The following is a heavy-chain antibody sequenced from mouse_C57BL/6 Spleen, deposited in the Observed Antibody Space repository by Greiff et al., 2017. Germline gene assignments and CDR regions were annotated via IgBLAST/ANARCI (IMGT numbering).Heavy chain of an antibody. Sequence: EVKVVESEGGLVQPGSSMKLSCTASGFTFSDYYMAWVRQVPEKGLEWVANINYDGSSTYYLDSLKSRFIISRDNAKNILYLQMSSLKSEDTATYYCARYDGYYQVDYWGQGTSVTVSS. CDR3: ARYDGYYQVDY. CDR2: INYDGSST. D-gene: IGHD2-3*01. CDR1: GFTFSDYY. J-gene: IGHJ4*01. V-gene: IGHV5-16*01.